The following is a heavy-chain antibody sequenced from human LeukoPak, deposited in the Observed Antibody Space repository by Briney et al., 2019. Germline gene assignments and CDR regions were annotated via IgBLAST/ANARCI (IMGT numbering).Heavy chain of an antibody. CDR2: INPNSGGT. Sequence: ASVKVSCKASGYTFTGYYMHWVRQAPGQGLEWMGRINPNSGGTNYAQKLQGRVTMTTDTSTSTAYMELRSLRSDDTAVYYCARDPRSYYYDSSGYTIDPWGQGTLVTVSS. CDR3: ARDPRSYYYDSSGYTIDP. CDR1: GYTFTGYY. J-gene: IGHJ5*02. D-gene: IGHD3-22*01. V-gene: IGHV1-2*06.